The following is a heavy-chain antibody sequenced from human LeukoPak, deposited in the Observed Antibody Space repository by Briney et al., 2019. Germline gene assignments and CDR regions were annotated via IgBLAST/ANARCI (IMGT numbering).Heavy chain of an antibody. V-gene: IGHV3-21*04. CDR2: ISSSSSYI. CDR1: GFTFSSYS. J-gene: IGHJ6*03. Sequence: GGSLRLSCAASGFTFSSYSMNWVRQAPGKGLEWVSSISSSSSYIYYADSVKGRFTISRDNSKNTLYLQMNSLRAEDTAVYYCAKGNRELLWFGELIYMDVWGKGTTVTISS. CDR3: AKGNRELLWFGELIYMDV. D-gene: IGHD3-10*01.